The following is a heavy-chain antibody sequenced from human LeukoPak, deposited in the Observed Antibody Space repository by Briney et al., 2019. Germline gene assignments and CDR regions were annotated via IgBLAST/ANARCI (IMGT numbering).Heavy chain of an antibody. CDR2: ISGNGIRT. D-gene: IGHD4-11*01. Sequence: GGSLRLSCAASGFTFNTYDMTWVRQAPGKGLEWVSAISGNGIRTYYADTVKGRFTISRDNSKNTLYLQINSLRGEDTAVYYCATGKQCGYWGQGTLVTVSS. V-gene: IGHV3-23*01. CDR3: ATGKQCGY. CDR1: GFTFNTYD. J-gene: IGHJ4*02.